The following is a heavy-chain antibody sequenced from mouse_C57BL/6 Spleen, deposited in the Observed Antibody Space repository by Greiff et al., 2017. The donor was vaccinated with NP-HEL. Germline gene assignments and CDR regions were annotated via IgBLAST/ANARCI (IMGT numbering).Heavy chain of an antibody. CDR1: GYTFTSYW. CDR3: AREDYYVSSPSYYAMDY. Sequence: VQLQQSGAELVRPGSSVKLSCKASGYTFTSYWMHWVKQRPIQGLEWIGNIDPSDSETHYNQKFKDKATLTVDKSSSTAYMQLSSLSSEDSAVYYCAREDYYVSSPSYYAMDYWGQGTSVTVSS. D-gene: IGHD1-1*01. V-gene: IGHV1-52*01. J-gene: IGHJ4*01. CDR2: IDPSDSET.